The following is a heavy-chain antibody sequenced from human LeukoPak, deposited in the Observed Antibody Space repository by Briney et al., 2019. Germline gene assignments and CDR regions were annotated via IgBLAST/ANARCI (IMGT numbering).Heavy chain of an antibody. D-gene: IGHD3-22*01. J-gene: IGHJ5*02. CDR3: ARARPDYYDSSGYYGLYWFDP. CDR1: GGTFSSYA. CDR2: IIPIFGTA. Sequence: SVKVSCKASGGTFSSYAISWVRQAPGQGLEWMGGIIPIFGTANYAQKFQGRVTITADESTSTAYMELSSLRSEDTAVYYCARARPDYYDSSGYYGLYWFDPWGQGTLVTVSS. V-gene: IGHV1-69*13.